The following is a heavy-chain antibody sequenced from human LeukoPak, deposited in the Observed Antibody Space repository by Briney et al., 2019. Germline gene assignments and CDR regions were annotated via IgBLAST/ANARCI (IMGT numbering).Heavy chain of an antibody. Sequence: GGSLRLSCAASGFTFSNAWMSWVRQAPGKGLEWVGRIKSKTDGGTTDYAAPVKGRFTISRDDSKNTLYLQMNSLKTEDTAVYYCTGGSSGWYYYYYGMDVWGQGTLVTVSS. CDR2: IKSKTDGGTT. D-gene: IGHD6-19*01. CDR1: GFTFSNAW. J-gene: IGHJ6*02. V-gene: IGHV3-15*01. CDR3: TGGSSGWYYYYYGMDV.